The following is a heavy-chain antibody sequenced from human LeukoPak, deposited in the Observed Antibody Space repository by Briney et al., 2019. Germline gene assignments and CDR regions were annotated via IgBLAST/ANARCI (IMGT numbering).Heavy chain of an antibody. V-gene: IGHV3-30*02. D-gene: IGHD3-10*01. Sequence: GGSLRLSCAASGFTFSSYGMHWVRQAPGKGLEWVAFIRYDGSNKYYADCVKGRFTISRDNSKNTLYLQMNSLRAEDTAVYYCAKEAPGMEKGAFDIWGQGTMVTVSS. CDR3: AKEAPGMEKGAFDI. J-gene: IGHJ3*02. CDR2: IRYDGSNK. CDR1: GFTFSSYG.